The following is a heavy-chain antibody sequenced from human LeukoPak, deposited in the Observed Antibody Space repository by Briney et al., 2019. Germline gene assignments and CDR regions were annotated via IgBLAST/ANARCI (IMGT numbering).Heavy chain of an antibody. J-gene: IGHJ6*03. D-gene: IGHD2-21*01. CDR3: ERAAYIQYYLDV. Sequence: GGSLRLSCAASGFTFSNYWVHWVRQAPGKGLVWVSRINTDGSSTNYADSVKGGVTISRDNAKNTLYLKMKSMRAEDTAVYYCERAAYIQYYLDVWGKGHRVIVSS. CDR2: INTDGSST. V-gene: IGHV3-74*01. CDR1: GFTFSNYW.